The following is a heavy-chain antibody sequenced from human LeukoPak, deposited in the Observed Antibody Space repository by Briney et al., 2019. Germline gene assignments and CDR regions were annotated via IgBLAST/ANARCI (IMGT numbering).Heavy chain of an antibody. CDR2: MNANSGDT. J-gene: IGHJ4*02. Sequence: GASVNVFCKASGYIFPSYDINCVRQATGQGLEWMGWMNANSGDTGYAQKFQGRVTMTRNASISTAYMELSSLRSEDTAIYYCARGGTYLPFGYWGQGTLVIVSS. CDR3: ARGGTYLPFGY. V-gene: IGHV1-8*01. D-gene: IGHD3-10*01. CDR1: GYIFPSYD.